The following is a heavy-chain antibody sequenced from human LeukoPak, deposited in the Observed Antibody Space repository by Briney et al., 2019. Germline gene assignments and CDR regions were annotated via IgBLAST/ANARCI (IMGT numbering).Heavy chain of an antibody. CDR1: GGSISSSIYY. CDR3: ARGLGFFYAFDI. V-gene: IGHV4-39*07. D-gene: IGHD3-10*01. CDR2: VFYNGAT. J-gene: IGHJ3*02. Sequence: SETLSLTCIVSGGSISSSIYYWAWVRQPPGKGLEWIGTVFYNGATQYSPSLRSRVTISIDTSTNQFSLKLTSVTAADTAVYYCARGLGFFYAFDIWGQGTMVTVSS.